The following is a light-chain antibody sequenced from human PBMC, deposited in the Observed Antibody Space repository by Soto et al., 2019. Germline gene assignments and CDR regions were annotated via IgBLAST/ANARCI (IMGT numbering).Light chain of an antibody. CDR1: QPIASN. J-gene: IGKJ2*01. CDR2: GAS. V-gene: IGKV3-15*01. Sequence: EILMTQSPATMSVSPGERAPLSGRASQPIASNVAWYQQRPGQPPRLLIFGASTRASDVPDGFTGSGSGTQFTLTIASLHSEDFAVYFCQQYNNWPYTFGQGTKVDI. CDR3: QQYNNWPYT.